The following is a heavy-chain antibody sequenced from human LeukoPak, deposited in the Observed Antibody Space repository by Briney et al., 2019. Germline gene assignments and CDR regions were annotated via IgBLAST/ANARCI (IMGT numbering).Heavy chain of an antibody. V-gene: IGHV1-2*02. CDR3: ARAGLYSSSRLGFDY. CDR2: INPNSGGT. Sequence: ASVKVSCKASGYTFTGYYMHWVRQAPGQGLEWMGWINPNSGGTNYPQKFQGRVTMTRDTSISTAYMELSRLRSDDTAVYYCARAGLYSSSRLGFDYWGQGTLVTVSS. J-gene: IGHJ4*02. D-gene: IGHD6-6*01. CDR1: GYTFTGYY.